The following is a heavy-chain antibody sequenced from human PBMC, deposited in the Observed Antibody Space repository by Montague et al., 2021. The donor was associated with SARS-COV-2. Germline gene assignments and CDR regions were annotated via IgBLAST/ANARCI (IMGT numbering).Heavy chain of an antibody. Sequence: SETLSLTCTVSGGSISSYYWSWIRQPPGKGLEWIGYIYYSGSTNYNPSLKSRVTISVDTSKNQFSLKLSSVTAADTAAYYCARHPIGSFLRYGMDVWGQGTTVTVSS. J-gene: IGHJ6*02. V-gene: IGHV4-59*08. CDR3: ARHPIGSFLRYGMDV. D-gene: IGHD2-15*01. CDR2: IYYSGST. CDR1: GGSISSYY.